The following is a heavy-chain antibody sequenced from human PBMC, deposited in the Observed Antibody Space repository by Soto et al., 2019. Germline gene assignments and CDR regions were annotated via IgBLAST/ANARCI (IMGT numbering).Heavy chain of an antibody. Sequence: SETLSLTCTVSGGSLSTYYWSWIRQPPGKGLEWIGYIYYSGSTYYNPSLKRRITMSVDTSSNQFSLKMMSLTPADTAVYYCARDDWAPLGSPSRHFDSWGQGTLVTVSS. CDR2: IYYSGST. J-gene: IGHJ4*02. CDR3: ARDDWAPLGSPSRHFDS. D-gene: IGHD2-21*01. V-gene: IGHV4-59*01. CDR1: GGSLSTYY.